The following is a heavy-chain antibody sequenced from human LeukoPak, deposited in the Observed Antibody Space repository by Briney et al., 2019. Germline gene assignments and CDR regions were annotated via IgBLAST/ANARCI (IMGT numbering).Heavy chain of an antibody. CDR2: INPNSGGT. J-gene: IGHJ4*02. D-gene: IGHD5-12*01. V-gene: IGHV1-2*02. CDR3: ARVPKEGGYDKDFDY. CDR1: GYTFTGYY. Sequence: ASVKVSCKASGYTFTGYYMHWVRQAPGQGLEWMGWINPNSGGTNYAQKFQGRVTMTRDTSISTAYMELSRLRSDDTAVNYCARVPKEGGYDKDFDYWGQGTLVTVSS.